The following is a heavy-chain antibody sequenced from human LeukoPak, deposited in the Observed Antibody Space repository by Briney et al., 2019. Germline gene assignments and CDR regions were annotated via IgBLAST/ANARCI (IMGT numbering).Heavy chain of an antibody. CDR2: IYHTGSA. CDR1: GGSITNYY. Sequence: SETLSLTCTVSGGSITNYYWSWIRQPPGKGLEWIGYIYHTGSANYNPSLKSRVTMSGDTSKNQFSLKLSSVTAADTAVYYCARRYYDLLTGYSYYFDYWGQGTLVTVSS. J-gene: IGHJ4*02. V-gene: IGHV4-59*08. D-gene: IGHD3-9*01. CDR3: ARRYYDLLTGYSYYFDY.